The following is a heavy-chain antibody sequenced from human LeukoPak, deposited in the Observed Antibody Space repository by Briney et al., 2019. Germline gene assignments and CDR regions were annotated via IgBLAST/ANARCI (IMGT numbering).Heavy chain of an antibody. CDR3: ARQPIAVAGQYYFDY. D-gene: IGHD6-19*01. V-gene: IGHV4-59*08. CDR2: IYYSGST. Sequence: SETLSLTCTVSGGSISSYYWSWIRQPPGKGLEWIGYIYYSGSTNYNPSLKSRVTISVDTSKNQFSLKLSSVTAADTAVYYRARQPIAVAGQYYFDYWGQGTLVTVSS. CDR1: GGSISSYY. J-gene: IGHJ4*02.